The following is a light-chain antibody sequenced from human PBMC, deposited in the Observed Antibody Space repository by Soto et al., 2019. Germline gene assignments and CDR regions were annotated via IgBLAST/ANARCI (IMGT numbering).Light chain of an antibody. V-gene: IGLV2-23*03. Sequence: SALTQPASVSGSPGQSITISCTGTSSVVGSYNLVSWYQQHPGKAPKLMIYEGSKRPSGVSNRFSGSKSGNTASLTISGLQAEGEADYYCCSYAGSNTFVFGAGTKVTVL. CDR2: EGS. CDR3: CSYAGSNTFV. J-gene: IGLJ1*01. CDR1: SSVVGSYNL.